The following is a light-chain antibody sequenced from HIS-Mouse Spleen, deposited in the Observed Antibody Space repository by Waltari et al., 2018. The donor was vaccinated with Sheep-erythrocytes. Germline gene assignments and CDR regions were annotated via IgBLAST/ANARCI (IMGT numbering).Light chain of an antibody. V-gene: IGLV2-23*01. CDR3: CSYAGSSTPWV. Sequence: QSALTQPASVSGSPGQSITISCTGTSSDVGSYNLVSWSQQHPGKAPKLMIYEGSKRPSGFSNRFSGSKSGNTASLTISGLQAEDEADYYCCSYAGSSTPWVFGGGTKLTVL. J-gene: IGLJ3*02. CDR1: SSDVGSYNL. CDR2: EGS.